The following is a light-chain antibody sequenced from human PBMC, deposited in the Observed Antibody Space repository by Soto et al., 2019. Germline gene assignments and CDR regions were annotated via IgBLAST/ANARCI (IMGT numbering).Light chain of an antibody. CDR2: DVS. CDR1: QSVRSN. Sequence: IVLTQSPATLSVSPGERATLSCRASQSVRSNLAWYQQKPGQAPRLLIYDVSNRATGIPARFSGSGSGTDFTLTISSLEPEDFAVYYCQHRYNWLIAFGQGTRLEI. CDR3: QHRYNWLIA. J-gene: IGKJ5*01. V-gene: IGKV3-11*01.